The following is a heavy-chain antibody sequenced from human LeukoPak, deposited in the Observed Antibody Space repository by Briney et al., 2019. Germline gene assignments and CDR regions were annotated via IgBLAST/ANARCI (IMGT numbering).Heavy chain of an antibody. V-gene: IGHV1-24*01. CDR1: GYTLTELS. D-gene: IGHD3-9*01. CDR3: ATGLPIGQAWFLTGTPSTGY. J-gene: IGHJ4*02. Sequence: ASVKVSCKVSGYTLTELSMHWVRQAPGKGLEWMGGFDPEDGETIYAQKFQGRVTMTEDTSTDTAYMELSSLRSEDTAVYYCATGLPIGQAWFLTGTPSTGYWGQGTLVTVSS. CDR2: FDPEDGET.